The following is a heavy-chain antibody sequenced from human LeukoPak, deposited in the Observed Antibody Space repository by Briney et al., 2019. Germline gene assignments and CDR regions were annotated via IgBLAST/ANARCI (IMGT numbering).Heavy chain of an antibody. J-gene: IGHJ4*02. CDR3: ATVFRGSSYYFDY. CDR1: GYTLIELS. V-gene: IGHV1-24*01. Sequence: ASVKVSCKVSGYTLIELSMHWVRQAPGKGLEWMGGFDPEDGETIYAQKFQGRVTMTEDTSTDTAYMELSSLRSEDTAVYYCATVFRGSSYYFDYWGQGTLVTVSS. CDR2: FDPEDGET. D-gene: IGHD1-26*01.